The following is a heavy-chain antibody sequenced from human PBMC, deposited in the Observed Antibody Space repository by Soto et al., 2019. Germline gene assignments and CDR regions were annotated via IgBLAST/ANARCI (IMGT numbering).Heavy chain of an antibody. J-gene: IGHJ5*02. CDR3: ARDGFSGSYFLNWFDP. Sequence: ASVKVSCKASGGTFSSYTISWVRQAPGQGLEWMGRISANHGNTNYAQKLQGRVTMTTDTSTSTAYMELRSLRSDDTAVYYCARDGFSGSYFLNWFDPWGQGTLVTVSS. D-gene: IGHD3-10*01. CDR2: ISANHGNT. V-gene: IGHV1-18*01. CDR1: GGTFSSYT.